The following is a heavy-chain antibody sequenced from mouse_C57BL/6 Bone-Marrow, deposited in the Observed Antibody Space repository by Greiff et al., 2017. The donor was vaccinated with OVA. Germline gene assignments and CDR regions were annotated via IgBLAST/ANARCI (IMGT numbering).Heavy chain of an antibody. J-gene: IGHJ4*01. CDR3: ARDPYGSSPMDY. CDR2: INYDGSST. Sequence: EVHLVESEGGLVQPGSSMKLSCTASGFTFSDYYMAWVRQVPEKGLEWVANINYDGSSTYYLDSLKSRFIISRDNAKNILYLQMSSLKSEDTATYYCARDPYGSSPMDYWGQGTSVTVSS. D-gene: IGHD1-1*01. V-gene: IGHV5-16*01. CDR1: GFTFSDYY.